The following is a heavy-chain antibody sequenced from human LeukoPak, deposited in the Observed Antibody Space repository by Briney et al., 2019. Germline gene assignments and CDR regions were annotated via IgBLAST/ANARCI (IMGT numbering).Heavy chain of an antibody. V-gene: IGHV3-7*01. CDR2: IKQDGSEK. CDR1: GFTFSSYW. CDR3: ARCDSRGSWYVDSYFDY. Sequence: PGGSLRLSCAASGFTFSSYWMSWVRQAPGKGLEWVANIKQDGSEKYYVDSVKGRFTISRDNAKNSLYLQMNSLGAEDTAVYYCARCDSRGSWYVDSYFDYWGQGTLVTVSS. D-gene: IGHD6-13*01. J-gene: IGHJ4*02.